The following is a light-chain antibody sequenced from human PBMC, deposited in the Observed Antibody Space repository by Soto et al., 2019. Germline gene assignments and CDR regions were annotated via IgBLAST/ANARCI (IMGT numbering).Light chain of an antibody. J-gene: IGLJ1*01. Sequence: QSVLTQPASVSGSPGQSITISCTGTSSDVGSYNLVSWYQQHPGKAPKLMIYEVTKRPSGVSNRFSGSKSGNTASLTISGLQAEDEADYYCCSYAGSSTFLYVFGPGTKVNVL. CDR3: CSYAGSSTFLYV. CDR2: EVT. V-gene: IGLV2-23*02. CDR1: SSDVGSYNL.